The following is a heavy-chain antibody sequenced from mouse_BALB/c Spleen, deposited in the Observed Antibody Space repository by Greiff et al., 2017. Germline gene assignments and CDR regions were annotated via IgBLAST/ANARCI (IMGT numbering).Heavy chain of an antibody. V-gene: IGHV8-12*01. CDR3: ARSPYYGGSWFAY. D-gene: IGHD1-1*02. J-gene: IGHJ3*01. CDR1: GFSLSTSGMG. CDR2: IYWDDDK. Sequence: QVTLKVSGPGILQPSQTLSLTCSFSGFSLSTSGMGVSWIRQPSGKGLEWVAHIYWDDDKRYNPSLKSRLTISKDTSRNQVFLKITSVDTADTATYYCARSPYYGGSWFAYWGQGTLVTVSA.